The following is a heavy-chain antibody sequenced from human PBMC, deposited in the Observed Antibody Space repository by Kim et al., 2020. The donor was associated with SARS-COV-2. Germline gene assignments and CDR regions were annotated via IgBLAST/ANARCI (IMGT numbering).Heavy chain of an antibody. CDR3: ARHPNYYDSSGYPLNGMDV. Sequence: GESLKISCKGSGYSFTSYWISWVRQMPGKGLEWMGRIDPSDSYTNYSPSFQGHVTISADKSISTAYLQWSSLKASDTAMYYCARHPNYYDSSGYPLNGMDVWGQGTTVTVSS. D-gene: IGHD3-22*01. CDR2: IDPSDSYT. V-gene: IGHV5-10-1*01. CDR1: GYSFTSYW. J-gene: IGHJ6*02.